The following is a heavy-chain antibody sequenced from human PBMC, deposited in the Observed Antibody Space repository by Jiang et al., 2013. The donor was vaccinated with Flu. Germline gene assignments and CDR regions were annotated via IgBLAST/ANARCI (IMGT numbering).Heavy chain of an antibody. CDR1: GFTFSSYA. CDR2: IGYSGGDT. V-gene: IGHV3-23*04. CDR3: AKDPIVGARLDP. D-gene: IGHD1-26*01. Sequence: VQLVESGGGLVHPGGSLRLSCAASGFTFSSYAMSWVRQAPGKGLEWVSSIGYSGGDTYYTDSVKGRFTISRDNSKNALYLQMNSLRAEDTAVYYCAKDPIVGARLDPWGQGTLVTVSS. J-gene: IGHJ5*02.